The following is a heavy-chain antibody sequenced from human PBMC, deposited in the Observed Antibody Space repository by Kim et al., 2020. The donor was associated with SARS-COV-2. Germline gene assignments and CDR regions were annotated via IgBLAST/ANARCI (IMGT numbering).Heavy chain of an antibody. CDR2: ITKFDGRT. CDR3: AKDHPSSGWSTFDC. CDR1: GFSSNNYA. D-gene: IGHD6-19*01. Sequence: GGSLRLSCAASGFSSNNYAMSWVRQAPGKGLEWVSAITKFDGRTYYADSVMGRFTISRDISKNTVYLQMNSLRVEDTALYFCAKDHPSSGWSTFDCWGRGTLVTVSS. V-gene: IGHV3-23*01. J-gene: IGHJ4*01.